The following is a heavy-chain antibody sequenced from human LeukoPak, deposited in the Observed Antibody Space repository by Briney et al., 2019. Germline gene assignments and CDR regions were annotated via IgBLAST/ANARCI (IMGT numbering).Heavy chain of an antibody. CDR3: VKYRYGEFHGMDV. D-gene: IGHD4/OR15-4a*01. CDR2: ISGDAGST. V-gene: IGHV3-43*02. J-gene: IGHJ6*02. CDR1: GFTFDDYA. Sequence: GGSLRLSCAATGFTFDDYAMHWVRQGPGKGLEWVSLISGDAGSTYYADSVKGRFTISRDNSKNSLYLQMNSLRIEDTALYYCVKYRYGEFHGMDVWGQGTTVTVSS.